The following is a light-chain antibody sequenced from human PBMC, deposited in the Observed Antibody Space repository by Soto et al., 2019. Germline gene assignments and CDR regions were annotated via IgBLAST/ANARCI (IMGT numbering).Light chain of an antibody. CDR1: QTLPNSF. Sequence: EIVLTQSPGTLSLSPGERATLSCRASQTLPNSFLAWYQQRPGQAPRLLISGGSSRATGIPDRFSGSGSETDFTLSISRLEPEDSAVYYWQQYDGSPPWTFGQGTKVEIK. J-gene: IGKJ1*01. CDR3: QQYDGSPPWT. V-gene: IGKV3-20*01. CDR2: GGS.